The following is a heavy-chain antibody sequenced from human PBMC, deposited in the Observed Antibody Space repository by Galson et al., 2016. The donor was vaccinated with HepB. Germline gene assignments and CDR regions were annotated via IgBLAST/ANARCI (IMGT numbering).Heavy chain of an antibody. D-gene: IGHD2-21*02. CDR3: ARPTYWGGDCYESYYYYGMDV. V-gene: IGHV4-39*01. CDR2: LYYSGST. J-gene: IGHJ6*02. Sequence: ETLSLTCTVSGGSINISNYYWGWIRQPPGKGLEWIASLYYSGSTYYNPSLNSRVTIALDTSKIQSSLRLSSVTAADTAVYYCARPTYWGGDCYESYYYYGMDVWGQGTTVTVTS. CDR1: GGSINISNYY.